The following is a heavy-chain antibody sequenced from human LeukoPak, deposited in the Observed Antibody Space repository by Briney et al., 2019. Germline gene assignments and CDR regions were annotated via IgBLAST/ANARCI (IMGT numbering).Heavy chain of an antibody. CDR3: ARLYSSSLGRVFDY. Sequence: SETLSLTCTVSGGSISSSTYYWGWIRQPPGRGLEWIGSIYYSGSTDYNPSLKSRVTISVDTSKNQFSLKLSSVTAADTAVYYCARLYSSSLGRVFDYWGQGTLVTVSS. J-gene: IGHJ4*02. V-gene: IGHV4-39*07. CDR1: GGSISSSTYY. CDR2: IYYSGST. D-gene: IGHD6-13*01.